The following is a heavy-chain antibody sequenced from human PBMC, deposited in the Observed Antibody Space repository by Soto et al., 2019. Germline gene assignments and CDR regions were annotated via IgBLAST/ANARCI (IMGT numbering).Heavy chain of an antibody. D-gene: IGHD2-2*01. J-gene: IGHJ4*02. CDR2: IYYSGDT. CDR3: ARDVGSSHGPGHPHYFDY. Sequence: SETLSLTCTVSGGSINSGAHYWSWLRQHPGKGLEWIGYIYYSGDTQYNTSLKSQVTISLDTSKNQFSLKLNSVTAADTALYYCARDVGSSHGPGHPHYFDYWGQGTLVTSPQ. V-gene: IGHV4-31*01. CDR1: GGSINSGAHY.